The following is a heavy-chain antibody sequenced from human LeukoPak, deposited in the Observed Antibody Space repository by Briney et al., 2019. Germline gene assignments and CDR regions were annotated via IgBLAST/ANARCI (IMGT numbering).Heavy chain of an antibody. V-gene: IGHV3-21*01. CDR1: EFTFNTYS. J-gene: IGHJ4*02. Sequence: GGSLRLSCAASEFTFNTYSMNWVRQAPGQGLEWVSSISSGSTYMYYADSVKGRFTISRDNAKKSLYLQMNSLRAEATAVYYCARGSDDYVDFDYWGQGTPVTVSS. CDR2: ISSGSTYM. CDR3: ARGSDDYVDFDY. D-gene: IGHD4-17*01.